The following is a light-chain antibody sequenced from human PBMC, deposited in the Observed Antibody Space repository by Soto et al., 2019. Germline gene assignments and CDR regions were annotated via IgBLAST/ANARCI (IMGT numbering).Light chain of an antibody. Sequence: EIVLTQSPGTLSLSPGEGATLSCRASQSAFNNYLAWYQQKPGQAPRLLISRASSRATGIPERFSGSGSGTAYTLTTSRLESEDFAVYYDQRYCSSPPHTVGQGTKVEIK. V-gene: IGKV3-20*01. J-gene: IGKJ2*01. CDR1: QSAFNNY. CDR3: QRYCSSPPHT. CDR2: RAS.